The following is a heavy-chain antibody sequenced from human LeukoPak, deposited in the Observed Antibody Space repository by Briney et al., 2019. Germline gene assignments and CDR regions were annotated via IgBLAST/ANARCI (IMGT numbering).Heavy chain of an antibody. Sequence: GGSLRLSCAASGFTFDDYAMHWVRQAPGKGLEWVSGISWNSGSIGYADSVKGRFTISRDNAKNSLYLQMNSLRAEDTAVYYCARDPPYYDYVWGSYRGYYFDYWGQGTLVTVSS. D-gene: IGHD3-16*02. CDR1: GFTFDDYA. CDR2: ISWNSGSI. J-gene: IGHJ4*02. V-gene: IGHV3-9*01. CDR3: ARDPPYYDYVWGSYRGYYFDY.